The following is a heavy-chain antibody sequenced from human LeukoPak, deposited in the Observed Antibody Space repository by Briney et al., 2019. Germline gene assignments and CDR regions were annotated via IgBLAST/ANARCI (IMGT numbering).Heavy chain of an antibody. Sequence: SVKVSCKASGGTFSSYAISWVRQAPGQGLEWMGGIIPIFGTANYAQKFQGRVTITADESTSTAYMELSSLRSEDTAVYYCASSFPGYCSGGSCYSNYYYYGMDVWGQGTTVTVS. CDR2: IIPIFGTA. CDR1: GGTFSSYA. J-gene: IGHJ6*02. D-gene: IGHD2-15*01. CDR3: ASSFPGYCSGGSCYSNYYYYGMDV. V-gene: IGHV1-69*13.